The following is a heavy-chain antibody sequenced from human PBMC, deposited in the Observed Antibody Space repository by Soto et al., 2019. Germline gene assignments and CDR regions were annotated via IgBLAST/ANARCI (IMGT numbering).Heavy chain of an antibody. J-gene: IGHJ6*03. Sequence: QVQLQQWGAGLLKPSETLSLTCAVYGGSFSGYYWSWIRQPPGKGLEWIGEINDSGSNKYNPALKSRVTISVDTSKKQFSLNLSSVTAADKAVYYCARGLILWYGELSRRVDHYYYMDVWGKGTTVTVSS. CDR1: GGSFSGYY. CDR2: INDSGSN. CDR3: ARGLILWYGELSRRVDHYYYMDV. D-gene: IGHD3-10*01. V-gene: IGHV4-34*01.